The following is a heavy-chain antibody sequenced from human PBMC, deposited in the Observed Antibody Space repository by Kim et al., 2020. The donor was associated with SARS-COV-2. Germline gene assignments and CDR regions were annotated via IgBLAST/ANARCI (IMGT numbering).Heavy chain of an antibody. CDR3: TTDTTEWELFRY. J-gene: IGHJ4*02. V-gene: IGHV3-15*01. CDR1: GFTFSNAW. D-gene: IGHD1-26*01. Sequence: GGSLRLSCAASGFTFSNAWMSWVRQAPGKGLEWVGRIKSKTDGGTTDYAAPVKGRFTISRDDSKNTLYLQMNSLKTEDTAVYYCTTDTTEWELFRYWGQGTLVTVSS. CDR2: IKSKTDGGTT.